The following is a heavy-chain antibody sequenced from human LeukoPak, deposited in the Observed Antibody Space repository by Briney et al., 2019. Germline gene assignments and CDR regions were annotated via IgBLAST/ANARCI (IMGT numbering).Heavy chain of an antibody. Sequence: GGSLRLSCAASGFTFSSYWMHWVRQDPVKGLLWVSRINGDGSSTDYADSEKGRFTISRDNAKNTVYLQMNSLKAEDTAVYYCVRGYSSGYRLDYWGQRTLVTVSS. V-gene: IGHV3-74*01. CDR3: VRGYSSGYRLDY. J-gene: IGHJ4*02. CDR2: INGDGSST. D-gene: IGHD3-22*01. CDR1: GFTFSSYW.